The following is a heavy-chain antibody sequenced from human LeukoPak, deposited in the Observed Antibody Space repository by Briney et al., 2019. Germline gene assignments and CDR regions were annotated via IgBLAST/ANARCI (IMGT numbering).Heavy chain of an antibody. D-gene: IGHD3-10*01. CDR3: ARVRGRYYYSYYFDY. CDR1: GYTFTAGYY. J-gene: IGHJ4*02. V-gene: IGHV1-2*02. Sequence: GASVKVSCKASGYTFTAGYYIHWVRQAPGQGLEWMGWINPNSGGTNYAQKFQGRVTMTRDTSISTAYMELSRLRSDDTAVYYCARVRGRYYYSYYFDYWGQGTLVTVSS. CDR2: INPNSGGT.